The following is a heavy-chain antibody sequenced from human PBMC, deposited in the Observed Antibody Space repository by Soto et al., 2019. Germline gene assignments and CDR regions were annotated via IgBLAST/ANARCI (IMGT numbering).Heavy chain of an antibody. CDR3: ARGYYYDSSGFRLDQ. Sequence: PGGSLGLSCAASGFTVSRYAIHWVRQAPGKGLEWVAIISYDGSNKYYADSVKGRFTISRDNSKNTLSLQMNSLRPEDTAVYYCARGYYYDSSGFRLDQWGQGTLVTVSS. CDR2: ISYDGSNK. D-gene: IGHD3-22*01. CDR1: GFTVSRYA. V-gene: IGHV3-30-3*01. J-gene: IGHJ4*02.